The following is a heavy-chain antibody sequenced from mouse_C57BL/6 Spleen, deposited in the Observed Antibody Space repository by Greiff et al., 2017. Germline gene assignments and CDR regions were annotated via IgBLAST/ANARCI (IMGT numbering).Heavy chain of an antibody. CDR2: IYPGSGST. Sequence: QVQLQQPGAELVKPGASVKMSCKASGYTFTSYWITWVKQRPGQGLEWIGDIYPGSGSTNYNEKFKSKATLTVDTSSSTAYMQLSSLTSDDSAVYYCADTGPWYFDVWGKGTTVTVSS. CDR1: GYTFTSYW. V-gene: IGHV1-55*01. J-gene: IGHJ1*03. D-gene: IGHD1-1*01. CDR3: ADTGPWYFDV.